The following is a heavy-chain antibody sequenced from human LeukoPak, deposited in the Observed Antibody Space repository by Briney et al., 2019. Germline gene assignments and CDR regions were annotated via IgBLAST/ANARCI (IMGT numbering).Heavy chain of an antibody. CDR1: GDSISSYY. D-gene: IGHD6-19*01. J-gene: IGHJ3*02. CDR2: FYTSGTT. CDR3: VSNSGWHTDAFDI. Sequence: SETLSLTCTVSGDSISSYYWSWIRQPAGKGLEWIGRFYTSGTTNYNPSLKSRVTMSGDTSKNQFSLKLSSVTAADTAVYYCVSNSGWHTDAFDIWGQGTMVTVSS. V-gene: IGHV4-4*07.